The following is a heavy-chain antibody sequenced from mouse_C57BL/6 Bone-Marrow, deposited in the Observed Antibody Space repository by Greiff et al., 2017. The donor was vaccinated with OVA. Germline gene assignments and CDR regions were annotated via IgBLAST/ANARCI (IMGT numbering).Heavy chain of an antibody. D-gene: IGHD1-1*01. Sequence: EVKLMESGEGLVKPGGSLKLSCAASGFTFSSYAMSWVRQTPEKRLEWVAYISSGGDYIYYADTVKGRFTISRDNARNTLYLQLISLKSEDTAMDYCTRAIYYYGSSYVAYWGQGTMVTVSA. CDR1: GFTFSSYA. CDR3: TRAIYYYGSSYVAY. V-gene: IGHV5-9-1*02. J-gene: IGHJ3*01. CDR2: ISSGGDYI.